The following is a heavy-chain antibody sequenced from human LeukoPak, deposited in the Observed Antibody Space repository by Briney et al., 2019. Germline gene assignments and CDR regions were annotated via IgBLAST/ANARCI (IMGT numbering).Heavy chain of an antibody. V-gene: IGHV3-23*01. D-gene: IGHD3-22*01. J-gene: IGHJ4*02. Sequence: GGSVRLSCAASGFTFRNFVMNWVRRAPGKGLEWVSAISGSGDTTYYADSVKGRFTISRDNSKNTLYLQMTSLRAEDTAVYYCAKDLPHYYESSAMGPFDYWGQGTLVTVSS. CDR2: ISGSGDTT. CDR3: AKDLPHYYESSAMGPFDY. CDR1: GFTFRNFV.